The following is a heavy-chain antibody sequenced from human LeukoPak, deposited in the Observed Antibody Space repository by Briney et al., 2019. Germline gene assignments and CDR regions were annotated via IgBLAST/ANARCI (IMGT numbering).Heavy chain of an antibody. CDR3: ARGLGYCTHGVCYTHFGVYFDY. Sequence: SETLSLTCAVYGGSFSGYYWSWIRQPPGKGLEWIGEINHSGSTNYNPSLKSRVTISVDTSKNQFSLKLSSVTAADTAVYYCARGLGYCTHGVCYTHFGVYFDYWGQGTLVTVSS. CDR1: GGSFSGYY. D-gene: IGHD2-8*01. CDR2: INHSGST. V-gene: IGHV4-34*01. J-gene: IGHJ4*02.